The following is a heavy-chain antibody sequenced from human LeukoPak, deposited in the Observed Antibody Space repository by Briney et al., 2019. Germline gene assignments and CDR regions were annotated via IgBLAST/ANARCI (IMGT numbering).Heavy chain of an antibody. Sequence: GGSLRLSCVASGFTFSSRDWMTWVRQAPGKGLEWVANIKQDGSEKNYVDSVKGRFTISRDNAKNSLYLQMNSLRAEDTAVYYCARVGPSWTYYDYVWGSYRPVNWFDPWGQGTLVTVSS. CDR2: IKQDGSEK. CDR1: GFTFSSRDW. D-gene: IGHD3-16*02. J-gene: IGHJ5*02. V-gene: IGHV3-7*01. CDR3: ARVGPSWTYYDYVWGSYRPVNWFDP.